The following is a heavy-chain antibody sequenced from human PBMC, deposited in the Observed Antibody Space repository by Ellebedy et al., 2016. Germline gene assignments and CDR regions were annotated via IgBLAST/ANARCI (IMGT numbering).Heavy chain of an antibody. D-gene: IGHD7-27*01. CDR2: IIPIFGTA. Sequence: SVKVSXKTSGYTFTGYYIHWVRQAPGQGLEWMGGIIPIFGTANYAQKFQGRVTITADESTSTAYMELSSLRSEDTAVYYCARQLGRGDDAFDIWGQGTMVTVSS. CDR1: GYTFTGYY. CDR3: ARQLGRGDDAFDI. V-gene: IGHV1-69*13. J-gene: IGHJ3*02.